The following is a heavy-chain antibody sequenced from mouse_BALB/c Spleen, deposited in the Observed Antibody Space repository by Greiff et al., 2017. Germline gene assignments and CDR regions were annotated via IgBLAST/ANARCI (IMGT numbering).Heavy chain of an antibody. Sequence: EVKLMESGTVLARPGASVKMSCKASGYSFTSYWMHWVKQRPGQGLERIGAIYPGNSDTSYNQKCKGKAKLTAGTSASTAYMELCSLTNEDSAVYYCTSITTRAMDYWGQGTSGTVSS. J-gene: IGHJ4*01. CDR1: GYSFTSYW. CDR2: IYPGNSDT. V-gene: IGHV1-5*01. D-gene: IGHD2-4*01. CDR3: TSITTRAMDY.